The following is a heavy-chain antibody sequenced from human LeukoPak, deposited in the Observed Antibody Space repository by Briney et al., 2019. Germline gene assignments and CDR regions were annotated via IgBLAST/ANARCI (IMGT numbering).Heavy chain of an antibody. CDR1: GFTFSSYW. D-gene: IGHD3-10*01. J-gene: IGHJ3*02. V-gene: IGHV3-74*01. CDR2: INTDGSST. CDR3: ARKGNAFDI. Sequence: GGSLRLSCAASGFTFSSYWMHWVRQTPGKGLVWVSRINTDGSSTDYADSVKGRFTISRDNAKNTLYLQMNSLRAEDTAVYYCARKGNAFDIWGQGTMVTVSS.